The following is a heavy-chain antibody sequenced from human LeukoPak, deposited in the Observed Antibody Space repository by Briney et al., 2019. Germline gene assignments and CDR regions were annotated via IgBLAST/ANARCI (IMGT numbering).Heavy chain of an antibody. D-gene: IGHD2-15*01. Sequence: PGGSLRLSCAASGFTFSSYEMNWVRQAPGKGLEWVSSISSSSSYIYYADSVKGRFTISRDNAKNSLYLQMNSLRAEDTAVYYCASGPKTRYCSGGSCSEPLAFDIWGQGTMVTVSS. CDR1: GFTFSSYE. CDR2: ISSSSSYI. J-gene: IGHJ3*02. V-gene: IGHV3-21*01. CDR3: ASGPKTRYCSGGSCSEPLAFDI.